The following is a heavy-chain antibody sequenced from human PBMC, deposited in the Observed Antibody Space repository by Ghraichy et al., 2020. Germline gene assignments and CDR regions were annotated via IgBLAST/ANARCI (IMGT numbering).Heavy chain of an antibody. V-gene: IGHV1-18*01. D-gene: IGHD2-2*02. Sequence: ASVKVSCKASGYTFTSYGISWVRQAPGQGLEWMGWISACNGNTNYAQKLQGRVTMTTDTSTSTAYMELRSLRSDDTAVYYCARAPPIVVVPAAIAPHYDYWGQGTLVTVSS. CDR1: GYTFTSYG. CDR3: ARAPPIVVVPAAIAPHYDY. CDR2: ISACNGNT. J-gene: IGHJ4*02.